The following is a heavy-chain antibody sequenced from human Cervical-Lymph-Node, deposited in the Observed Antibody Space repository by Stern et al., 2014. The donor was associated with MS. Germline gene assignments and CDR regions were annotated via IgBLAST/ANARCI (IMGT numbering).Heavy chain of an antibody. CDR3: ARDYGDYAFDY. J-gene: IGHJ4*02. CDR2: TYPGDSDT. V-gene: IGHV5-51*01. D-gene: IGHD4-17*01. CDR1: GYSFTANW. Sequence: MQLVQSGAEVKKPGDSLKISCKGSGYSFTANWIAWVRQTPGQGLEWMGTTYPGDSDTRDSPSCQVQITISTDKSISTAYLQWSSLKASDTAMYYCARDYGDYAFDYWGQGTLVTVSS.